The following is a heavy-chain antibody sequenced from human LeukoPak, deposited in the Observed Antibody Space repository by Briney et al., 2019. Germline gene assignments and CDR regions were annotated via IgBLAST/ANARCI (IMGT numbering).Heavy chain of an antibody. D-gene: IGHD1-1*01. CDR3: ARDTTGIGFDP. CDR1: GFSLSTNRVG. V-gene: IGHV2-5*01. CDR2: IYWNDDK. J-gene: IGHJ5*02. Sequence: SGPTLVRPTQTLTLTCTFSGFSLSTNRVGVAWTRQPPGKALEWLALIYWNDDKYYGPSLKSRLTITKDTSKNQMVLTITDMDPADTGTYYCARDTTGIGFDPWAQGIQVTVSS.